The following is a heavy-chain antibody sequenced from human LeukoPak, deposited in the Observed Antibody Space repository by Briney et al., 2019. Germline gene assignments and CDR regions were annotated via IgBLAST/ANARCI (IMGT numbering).Heavy chain of an antibody. CDR1: GYTFTSYY. V-gene: IGHV1-46*01. Sequence: EASVKVSCKASGYTFTSYYMHWVRQAPGQGLEWMGIINPSGGSTSYAQKFQGRVTMTRDTSTSTVYMELSSLRSEDTAVYYCARDGRAVVPAAINYGMDVWGQGTTVTVSS. J-gene: IGHJ6*02. CDR2: INPSGGST. CDR3: ARDGRAVVPAAINYGMDV. D-gene: IGHD2-2*01.